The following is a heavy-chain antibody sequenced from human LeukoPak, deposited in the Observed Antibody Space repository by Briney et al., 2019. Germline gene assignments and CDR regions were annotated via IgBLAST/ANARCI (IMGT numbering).Heavy chain of an antibody. D-gene: IGHD4-23*01. CDR1: GFTFSSYS. J-gene: IGHJ4*02. V-gene: IGHV3-21*01. Sequence: PGGSLRLSCAASGFTFSSYSMNWVRQAPGKGLEWVSSISSSSSYIYYADSVKGRFTISRDNAKNSLYLQMNSLRAEDTAVYYCARDLYVGNSAFDYWGQGTLVIVSS. CDR2: ISSSSSYI. CDR3: ARDLYVGNSAFDY.